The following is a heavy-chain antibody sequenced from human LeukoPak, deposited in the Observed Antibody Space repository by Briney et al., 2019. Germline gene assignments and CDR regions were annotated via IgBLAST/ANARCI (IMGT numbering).Heavy chain of an antibody. CDR3: AKGSYFGETDY. CDR1: GFTFSSYA. D-gene: IGHD3-10*01. CDR2: VSGSGSST. V-gene: IGHV3-23*01. Sequence: GGSLRLSCAASGFTFSSYAMSWVRQAPGKGLEWVSGVSGSGSSTYYTDSVKGRFTISRDNSKDTLYLQMNSLRAEDTGVYYCAKGSYFGETDYRGQGTLVTGSS. J-gene: IGHJ4*02.